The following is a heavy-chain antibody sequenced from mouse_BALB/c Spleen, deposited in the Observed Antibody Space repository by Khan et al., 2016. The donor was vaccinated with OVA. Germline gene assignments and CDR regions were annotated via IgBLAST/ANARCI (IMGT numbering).Heavy chain of an antibody. Sequence: EVHLVESGGGLVKPGGSLKLSCAASGFTFSTYAMSWVRQTPEKRLEWVATISSDGDYTYYPDNVTGRCTISRDNAKNTLYLQMSSLRSEDTAMYYCASSPYGNFAYWGQGTLVTVSA. CDR2: ISSDGDYT. V-gene: IGHV5-9-3*01. J-gene: IGHJ3*01. D-gene: IGHD2-1*01. CDR1: GFTFSTYA. CDR3: ASSPYGNFAY.